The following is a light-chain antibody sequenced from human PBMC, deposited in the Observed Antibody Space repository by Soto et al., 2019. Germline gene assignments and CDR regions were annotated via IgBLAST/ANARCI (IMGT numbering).Light chain of an antibody. Sequence: DIQMTQSPSSLSASVGDRVTITCRASRSISTYLNWYQQKPGKAPKVLIYGASSLQSGVPSRFSGGGSGTDFTLSISSLQPEDFATYYCQQTYRAPLTFGGGTNVEIK. J-gene: IGKJ4*01. CDR1: RSISTY. CDR2: GAS. CDR3: QQTYRAPLT. V-gene: IGKV1-39*01.